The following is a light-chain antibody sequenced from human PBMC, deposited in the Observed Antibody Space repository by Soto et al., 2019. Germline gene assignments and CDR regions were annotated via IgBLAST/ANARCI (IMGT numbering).Light chain of an antibody. CDR1: QSVCSD. J-gene: IGKJ4*01. CDR3: QQYNSWPLT. CDR2: DIF. V-gene: IGKV3D-15*01. Sequence: EIVMKKSPATLSVSPGERATLSCRASQSVCSDLAWYQQKPGQAPRLVIYDIFTRATGVPTRISGSVSETELTRTISSLQSEDFAVYYCQQYNSWPLTCDGGTKVEIK.